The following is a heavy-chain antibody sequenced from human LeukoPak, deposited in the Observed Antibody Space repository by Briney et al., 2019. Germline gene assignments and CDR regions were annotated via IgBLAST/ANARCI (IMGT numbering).Heavy chain of an antibody. CDR2: ISPSGDST. Sequence: ASVNVSCKAFGYTFTRKYMHWVRQAPGQGPEWMGVISPSGDSTAYAQKFQGRITLTRDMSTSTAYMELSSLRSEDTAVYYCARGQEYYYDSSGYANDYLDYWGQGTLVTVSS. D-gene: IGHD3-22*01. V-gene: IGHV1-46*01. CDR1: GYTFTRKY. CDR3: ARGQEYYYDSSGYANDYLDY. J-gene: IGHJ4*02.